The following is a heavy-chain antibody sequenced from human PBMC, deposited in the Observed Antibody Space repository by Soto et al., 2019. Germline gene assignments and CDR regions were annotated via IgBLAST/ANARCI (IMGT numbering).Heavy chain of an antibody. CDR2: IIPIFGTA. V-gene: IGHV1-69*13. D-gene: IGHD6-13*01. CDR1: GGTFSSYA. Sequence: SVKVSCKASGGTFSSYAISWVRQAPGQGLEWMGGIIPIFGTANYAQKFQGRVTITADESTSTAYMELNSLRAEDTAVYYCAREGSSSWGNDAFDIWGQGTMVTVSS. CDR3: AREGSSSWGNDAFDI. J-gene: IGHJ3*02.